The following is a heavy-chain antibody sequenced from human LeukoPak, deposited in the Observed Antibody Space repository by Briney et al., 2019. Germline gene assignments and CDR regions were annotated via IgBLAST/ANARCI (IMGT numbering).Heavy chain of an antibody. CDR1: GGSISSYY. CDR2: IYYSGST. CDR3: ARGEIAVKDFDL. J-gene: IGHJ2*01. D-gene: IGHD6-19*01. V-gene: IGHV4-59*01. Sequence: SETLSLTCTVSGGSISSYYWSWIRQPPGKGLEWIGYIYYSGSTNYNPSLKSRVTISVDTSKNQFSLKLSSVTAADTAVYYCARGEIAVKDFDLWGRGTLVTVSS.